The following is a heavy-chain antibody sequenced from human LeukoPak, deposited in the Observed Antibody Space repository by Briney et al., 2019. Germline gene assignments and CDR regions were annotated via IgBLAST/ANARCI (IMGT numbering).Heavy chain of an antibody. CDR1: GFTFSTYG. J-gene: IGHJ4*02. D-gene: IGHD1-26*01. Sequence: GGSLRLSCEASGFTFSTYGMSWVRQAPGKGLEWVSAISGSGGSTYYADSVKGRVTISRDNPKNTLYLQVNSLRVEDTAVYYCAKDRLGAMMYFDFWGQGTLVTVSS. CDR2: ISGSGGST. CDR3: AKDRLGAMMYFDF. V-gene: IGHV3-23*01.